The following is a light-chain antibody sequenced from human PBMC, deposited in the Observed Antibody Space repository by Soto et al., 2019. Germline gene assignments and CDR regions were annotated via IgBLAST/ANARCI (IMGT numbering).Light chain of an antibody. CDR2: DVS. CDR3: SSYTSSITLV. Sequence: QSVLTQPASVSGSPGQSITISCTGTSSDVGGYNYVSWYQQHPGKAPKLMIYDVSNRPSGGSNRFSGSKSGNTASLSISGLQAEDEADYYCSSYTSSITLVFGGGTQLTV. V-gene: IGLV2-14*03. CDR1: SSDVGGYNY. J-gene: IGLJ2*01.